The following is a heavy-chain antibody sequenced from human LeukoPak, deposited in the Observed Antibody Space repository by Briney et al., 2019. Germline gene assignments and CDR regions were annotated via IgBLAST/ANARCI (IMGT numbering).Heavy chain of an antibody. CDR3: ARAKYVFDY. V-gene: IGHV3-48*03. D-gene: IGHD2/OR15-2a*01. Sequence: GGSLRLSCAASGFSFSSYEMNWVRQAPGKGLEWVSSISSGAGTIYYADSVKGRFTISRDNAKNSLYLQMNSLRAEDTAVYYCARAKYVFDYWGQGTLVTVSS. CDR2: ISSGAGTI. J-gene: IGHJ4*02. CDR1: GFSFSSYE.